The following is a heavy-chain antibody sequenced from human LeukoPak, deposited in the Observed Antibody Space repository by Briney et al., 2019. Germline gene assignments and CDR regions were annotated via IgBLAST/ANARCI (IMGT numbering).Heavy chain of an antibody. CDR3: ASSYGDYPNWFDP. CDR2: LYGSGST. V-gene: IGHV4-4*07. D-gene: IGHD4-17*01. Sequence: TSETLSLTCTVSGGSISDDYWGWIRQPAGKGLEWIGRLYGSGSTNYNPSLKRRVTMSVDTSKNQFSLKLSSVTAADTAVYYCASSYGDYPNWFDPWGQGTLVTVSS. CDR1: GGSISDDY. J-gene: IGHJ5*02.